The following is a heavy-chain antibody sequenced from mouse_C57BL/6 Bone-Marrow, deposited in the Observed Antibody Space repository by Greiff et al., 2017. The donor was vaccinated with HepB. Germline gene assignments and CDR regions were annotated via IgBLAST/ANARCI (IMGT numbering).Heavy chain of an antibody. V-gene: IGHV5-4*01. D-gene: IGHD2-2*01. CDR1: GFTFSSYA. CDR2: ISDGGSYT. Sequence: EVQLVESGGGLVKPGGSLKLSCAASGFTFSSYAMSWVRQTPEKRLEWVATISDGGSYTYYPDNVKGRFTISRDNAKNNLYLQMGHLKSEDTAMYYCARDEGGYGGLDYWGQGTTLTVSS. CDR3: ARDEGGYGGLDY. J-gene: IGHJ2*01.